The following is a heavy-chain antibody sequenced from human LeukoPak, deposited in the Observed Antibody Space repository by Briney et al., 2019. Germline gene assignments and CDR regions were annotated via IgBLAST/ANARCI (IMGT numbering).Heavy chain of an antibody. V-gene: IGHV3-73*01. Sequence: GGSLRLSCVASGFTFSGSVMHWVRQASGKGLEWVGRIRSKADNYATAYAASVKGRFTISRYDSKNTAYLQMNSLRAEDTAVYYCTRLWGDCGGDCYSHDYWGQGALVTVSS. CDR1: GFTFSGSV. J-gene: IGHJ4*02. D-gene: IGHD2-21*02. CDR3: TRLWGDCGGDCYSHDY. CDR2: IRSKADNYAT.